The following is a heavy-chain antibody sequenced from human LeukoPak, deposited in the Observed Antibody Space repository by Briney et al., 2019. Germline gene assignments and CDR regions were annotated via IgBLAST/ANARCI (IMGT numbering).Heavy chain of an antibody. J-gene: IGHJ4*02. CDR2: ISYDGSNK. Sequence: GRSLRLSCAASGFTFSSYGIHWVRQAPGKGLEWVAVISYDGSNKYYVDSVKGRFAISRDNSKNTLYLQMNSLRDEDTAVYYCAKDRGEQWLVTSFDYWGQGTLVTVSS. CDR1: GFTFSSYG. V-gene: IGHV3-30*18. CDR3: AKDRGEQWLVTSFDY. D-gene: IGHD6-19*01.